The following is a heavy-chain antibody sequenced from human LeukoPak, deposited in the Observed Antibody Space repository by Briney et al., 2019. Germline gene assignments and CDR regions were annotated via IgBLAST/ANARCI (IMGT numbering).Heavy chain of an antibody. CDR1: GDSISSSSYY. Sequence: SETLSLTCTVSGDSISSSSYYWGWIRQPPGKGLEWIGGIYYSGSTYYNPSLKSRVTISVDTSKNQFSLMLNSVTAADTAVYYCARDGVVVAVHFDSWGQGTLVTVSS. D-gene: IGHD2-15*01. V-gene: IGHV4-39*07. CDR2: IYYSGST. J-gene: IGHJ5*01. CDR3: ARDGVVVAVHFDS.